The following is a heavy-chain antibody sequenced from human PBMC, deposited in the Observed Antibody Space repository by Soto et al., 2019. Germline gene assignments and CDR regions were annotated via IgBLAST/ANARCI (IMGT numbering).Heavy chain of an antibody. CDR1: AFTFDDYT. J-gene: IGHJ4*02. V-gene: IGHV3-9*01. D-gene: IGHD6-6*01. CDR3: AKARSEYSSSSVDY. CDR2: ISWNSNV. Sequence: EPGGGLVQPGRPLRLSCAASAFTFDDYTMHWVRQAPGKGLEGVSGISWNSNVGYADSVKGRFTISRDNAKNSLYLQMNSLGVEDTALYYCAKARSEYSSSSVDYWGQGTLVTFAS.